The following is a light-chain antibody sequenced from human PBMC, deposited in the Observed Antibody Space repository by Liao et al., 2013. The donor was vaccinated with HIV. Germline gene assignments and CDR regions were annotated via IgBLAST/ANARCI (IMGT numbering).Light chain of an antibody. CDR2: YDT. CDR3: QVWDSSNDHRV. J-gene: IGLJ3*02. Sequence: SYELTQPPSVSVSPGQTARITCSGDALPKQYAYWYQQKPGQAPVLVIFYDTDRPSGIPARFSGSNSGNTAALTISGVEAGDEADYFCQVWDSSNDHRVFGGGTKLTVL. CDR1: ALPKQY. V-gene: IGLV3-21*02.